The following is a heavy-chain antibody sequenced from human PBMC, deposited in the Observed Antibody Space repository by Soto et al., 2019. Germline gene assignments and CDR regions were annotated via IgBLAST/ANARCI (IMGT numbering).Heavy chain of an antibody. J-gene: IGHJ3*02. D-gene: IGHD3-3*01. CDR3: ARGGGVGVAGSAAFDM. CDR2: INPATGAA. Sequence: QLHLVQSGAVVKKPGASVTVSCSASGYPVTAYYMHWVRQAPGRGLEWMGGINPATGAAKYTQTFQGRVTMTRDTSTSTVFMELSGLTSEDTAVFYCARGGGVGVAGSAAFDMGGQGTLVTVSS. V-gene: IGHV1-2*02. CDR1: GYPVTAYY.